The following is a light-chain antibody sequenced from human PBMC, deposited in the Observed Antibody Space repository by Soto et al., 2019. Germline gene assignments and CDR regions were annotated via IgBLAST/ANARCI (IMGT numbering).Light chain of an antibody. CDR1: QSLLYSDGNTY. Sequence: DVVMTQSPLSLSVTLGQPASISCRSSQSLLYSDGNTYLNWFQQRPGQSPRRLIYKVSNRDSGVPDRISGSGSGTDFTLKISRVEAEDVGVYYCMQGVYWPPGRAFGQGTKVEIK. CDR2: KVS. CDR3: MQGVYWPPGRA. V-gene: IGKV2-30*01. J-gene: IGKJ1*01.